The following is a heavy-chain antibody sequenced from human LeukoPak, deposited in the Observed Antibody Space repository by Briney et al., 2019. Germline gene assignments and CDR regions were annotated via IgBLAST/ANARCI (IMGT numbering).Heavy chain of an antibody. J-gene: IGHJ4*02. D-gene: IGHD3-3*01. V-gene: IGHV3-11*03. Sequence: GGSLRLSCAASGFTFSDYYMSWIRQAPGKGLEWVSYISSSSSYTNYADSVKGRFTISRDNAKNSLYLQMNSLRAEDTAVYYCATYFTNFWSGYYPSYWGQGTLVTVSS. CDR3: ATYFTNFWSGYYPSY. CDR1: GFTFSDYY. CDR2: ISSSSSYT.